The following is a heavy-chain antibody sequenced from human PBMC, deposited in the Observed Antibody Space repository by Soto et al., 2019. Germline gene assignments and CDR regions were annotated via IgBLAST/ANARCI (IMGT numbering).Heavy chain of an antibody. CDR2: IVPVFPSV. Sequence: QVQLVQSGAEVQRPGSSVKVSCKASGGAFNNYAIYWVRQAPGQGLEWLGTIVPVFPSVYYAPRFQGRLTITADASTDTVYMILTSVKSADTAVYYCAREMPSTAAAYFYYGLNVWGQGTSVTVSS. D-gene: IGHD6-13*01. V-gene: IGHV1-69*18. CDR3: AREMPSTAAAYFYYGLNV. J-gene: IGHJ6*02. CDR1: GGAFNNYA.